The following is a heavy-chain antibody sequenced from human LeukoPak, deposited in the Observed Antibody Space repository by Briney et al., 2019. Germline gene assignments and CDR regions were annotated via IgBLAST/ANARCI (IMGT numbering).Heavy chain of an antibody. J-gene: IGHJ4*02. CDR1: GFTFSSYA. CDR2: ISGGGGST. V-gene: IGHV3-23*01. CDR3: AKDLSLALPPLYYDY. Sequence: GGSLRLSCAASGFTFSSYAMRGVRKAPGKGLAWVSAISGGGGSTYYADSVKGRSTISRDNSKTTLYLQMNSLRAEHTAVYYCAKDLSLALPPLYYDYWGQGTLVTVSS. D-gene: IGHD1-26*01.